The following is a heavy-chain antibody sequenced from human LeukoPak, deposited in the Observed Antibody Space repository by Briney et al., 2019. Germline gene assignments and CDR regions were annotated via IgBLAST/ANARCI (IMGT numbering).Heavy chain of an antibody. D-gene: IGHD3-10*01. CDR3: ASFFSMVRGVPFDY. V-gene: IGHV4-38-2*01. Sequence: PSETLSLTCAVSGYSISSGYYWGWIRQPPGKGLEWIGSIYHSGSTYYNPSLKSRVTISVDTSKNQFSLELSSVTAADTAVYYCASFFSMVRGVPFDYWGQGTLVTVSS. CDR2: IYHSGST. J-gene: IGHJ4*02. CDR1: GYSISSGYY.